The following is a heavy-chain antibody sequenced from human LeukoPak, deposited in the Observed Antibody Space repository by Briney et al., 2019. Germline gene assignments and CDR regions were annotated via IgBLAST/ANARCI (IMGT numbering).Heavy chain of an antibody. CDR3: ARAEALGYCSSTSCYLANYYYYGMDV. CDR2: INHSGST. CDR1: GGSFSGYY. J-gene: IGHJ6*02. D-gene: IGHD2-2*01. V-gene: IGHV4-34*01. Sequence: PSETLSLTCAVYGGSFSGYYWSWIRQPPGKGLEWIGEINHSGSTNYNPSLKRRVTISVDTSKNQFSLKLSSVTAADTAVYYCARAEALGYCSSTSCYLANYYYYGMDVWGQRTTVTVSS.